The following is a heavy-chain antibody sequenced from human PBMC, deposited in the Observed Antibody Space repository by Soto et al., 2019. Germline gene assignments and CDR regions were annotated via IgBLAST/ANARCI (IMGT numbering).Heavy chain of an antibody. V-gene: IGHV3-23*01. J-gene: IGHJ6*02. CDR3: AKEGESTRTRVDYYAMDL. Sequence: EVQLLESGGGLVQPGGSLRLSCAASGFTFSSYAMSWVRQAPGKGLEWVSAISGSGGSTYYADSVKGRFTISRDNSKNTLYLQMNSLRADDTAVYYCAKEGESTRTRVDYYAMDLWAQGTTVTVSS. D-gene: IGHD1-1*01. CDR1: GFTFSSYA. CDR2: ISGSGGST.